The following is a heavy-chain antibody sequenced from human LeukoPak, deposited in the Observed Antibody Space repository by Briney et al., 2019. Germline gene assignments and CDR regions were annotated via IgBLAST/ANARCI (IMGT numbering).Heavy chain of an antibody. D-gene: IGHD6-6*01. CDR3: ARGIAAQSGALDFQH. V-gene: IGHV4-39*01. Sequence: PSETLSLTCTVSGGSISSSSYYWGWIRQPPGKGLEWIGSIYYSGSTYYNPSLKSRVTISVDTSKNQFSLKLSSGTAADTAVYYCARGIAAQSGALDFQHWGQGTLVTVSS. J-gene: IGHJ1*01. CDR2: IYYSGST. CDR1: GGSISSSSYY.